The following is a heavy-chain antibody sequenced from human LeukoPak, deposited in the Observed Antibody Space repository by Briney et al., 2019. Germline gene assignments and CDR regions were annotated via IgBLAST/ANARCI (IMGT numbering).Heavy chain of an antibody. D-gene: IGHD3-22*01. Sequence: SETLSLTCTVSGGSISSYCWSWIRQPPGKGLEWNGYIYYSGSTNYNPSLKSRVTISVETSKNQFSLKLSSVTAADTAVYCCASNYDSSGYYYGYWGQGTLVTVSS. CDR3: ASNYDSSGYYYGY. CDR2: IYYSGST. V-gene: IGHV4-59*01. J-gene: IGHJ4*02. CDR1: GGSISSYC.